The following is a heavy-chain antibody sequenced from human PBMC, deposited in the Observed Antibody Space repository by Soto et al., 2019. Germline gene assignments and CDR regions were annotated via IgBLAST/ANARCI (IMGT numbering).Heavy chain of an antibody. CDR2: IGGSGGT. CDR1: GFTFSSYA. V-gene: IGHV3-23*01. D-gene: IGHD2-15*01. CDR3: AKGQGWSYYYDS. J-gene: IGHJ4*02. Sequence: EVQLLESGGGLVQPGGSLRLSCAASGFTFSSYAMSWVRLAPGKGLEWFSSIGGSGGTYYAASVKGRFTISRDNSKNMLYLHLNSLRAEDTAMYYCAKGQGWSYYYDSWGQGTLVTVSS.